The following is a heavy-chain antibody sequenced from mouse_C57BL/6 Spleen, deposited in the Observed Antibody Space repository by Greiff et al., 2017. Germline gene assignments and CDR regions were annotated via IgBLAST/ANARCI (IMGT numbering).Heavy chain of an antibody. CDR2: ISSGGSYT. CDR1: GFTFSSYG. Sequence: EVHLVESGGDLVKPGGSLKLSCAASGFTFSSYGMSWVRQTPDKRLEWVATISSGGSYTYYPDSVKGRFTISRDNAKNTLYLQMSSLKSEDTAMYYCATVVDYFDYWGQGTTLTVSS. D-gene: IGHD1-1*01. J-gene: IGHJ2*01. CDR3: ATVVDYFDY. V-gene: IGHV5-6*01.